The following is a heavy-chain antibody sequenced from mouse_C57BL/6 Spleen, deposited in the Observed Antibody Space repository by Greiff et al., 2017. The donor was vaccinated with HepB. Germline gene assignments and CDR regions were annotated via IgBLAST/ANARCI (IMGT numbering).Heavy chain of an antibody. Sequence: EVKVEESGGGLVQPGGSMKLSCVASGFTFSNYWMNWVRQSPEKGLEWVAQIRLKSDNYATHYAESVKGRFTISRDDSKSSVYLQMNNLRAEDTGMYYCTGYGSSTGYYAMDYWGQGTSVTVSS. CDR2: IRLKSDNYAT. V-gene: IGHV6-3*01. D-gene: IGHD1-1*01. J-gene: IGHJ4*01. CDR1: GFTFSNYW. CDR3: TGYGSSTGYYAMDY.